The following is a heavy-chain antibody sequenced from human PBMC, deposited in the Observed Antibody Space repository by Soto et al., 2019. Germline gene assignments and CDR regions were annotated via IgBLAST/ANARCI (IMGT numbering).Heavy chain of an antibody. CDR3: ARDLLAPELTTLDY. D-gene: IGHD4-17*01. CDR1: GFTFSSYG. Sequence: QVQLVESGGGVVQPGRSLRLSCAASGFTFSSYGMHWVRQAPGKGLEWVAVIWYDGSNKYYADSVKGRFTISRDNSKNTLYLQMNSLRAEDTAVYYCARDLLAPELTTLDYWGHGTLVTVSS. CDR2: IWYDGSNK. J-gene: IGHJ4*01. V-gene: IGHV3-33*01.